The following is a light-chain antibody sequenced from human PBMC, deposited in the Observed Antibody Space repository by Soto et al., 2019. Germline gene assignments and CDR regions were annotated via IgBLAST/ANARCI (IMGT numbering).Light chain of an antibody. J-gene: IGKJ5*01. Sequence: DVQMSQSPSSLFASVGDRVTSTCQASQDISDFLNWYQQRPGKAPKVLIYDTSKLQTGVPSRFSGSRSGTHFSLTISSLQPEDSATYFCQQYDDLPINFGQGTRLEIK. CDR3: QQYDDLPIN. CDR2: DTS. CDR1: QDISDF. V-gene: IGKV1-33*01.